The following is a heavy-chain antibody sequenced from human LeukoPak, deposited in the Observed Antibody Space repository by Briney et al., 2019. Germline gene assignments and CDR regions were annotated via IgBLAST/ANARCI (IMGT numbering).Heavy chain of an antibody. CDR1: GYSFTSYW. CDR2: IDPSDSYT. J-gene: IGHJ4*02. CDR3: ARRRGYSGYDFDY. D-gene: IGHD5-12*01. V-gene: IGHV5-10-1*01. Sequence: LGGSLKISCKGSGYSFTSYWISWVRQMPGKGLEWMGRIDPSDSYTNYSPSFQGHVTISADKSISTAYLQWSSLKASDTAMYYCARRRGYSGYDFDYWGQGTLVTVSS.